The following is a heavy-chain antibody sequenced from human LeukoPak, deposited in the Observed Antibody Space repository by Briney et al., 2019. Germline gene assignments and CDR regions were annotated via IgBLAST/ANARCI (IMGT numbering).Heavy chain of an antibody. CDR3: ARDGRGNSYGYHYYYYYMDV. V-gene: IGHV3-53*01. CDR1: GFTVSSNY. J-gene: IGHJ6*03. CDR2: IYSGGST. D-gene: IGHD5-18*01. Sequence: GGSLRPSCAASGFTVSSNYMSWVRQAPGKGLEWVSVIYSGGSTCYADSVKGRFTISRDNSKNTLYLQMNSLRAEDTAVYYCARDGRGNSYGYHYYYYYMDVWGKGTTVTVSS.